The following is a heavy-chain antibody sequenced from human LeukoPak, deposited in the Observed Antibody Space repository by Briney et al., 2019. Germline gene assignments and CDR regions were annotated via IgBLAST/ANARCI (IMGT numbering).Heavy chain of an antibody. CDR1: GGSISSSNW. J-gene: IGHJ4*02. D-gene: IGHD6-19*01. Sequence: SATLSLTCAVSGGSISSSNWWSWVRQPQGKGLEWIGSIYHSGSTYYNPSLKSRVTISVDTSKNQFSLKLSSVTAADTAVYYCASSNPGIAVAGRGLQYFDYWGQGTLVTVSS. CDR2: IYHSGST. V-gene: IGHV4-4*02. CDR3: ASSNPGIAVAGRGLQYFDY.